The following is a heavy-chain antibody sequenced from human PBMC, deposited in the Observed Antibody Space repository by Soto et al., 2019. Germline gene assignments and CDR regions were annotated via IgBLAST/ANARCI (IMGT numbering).Heavy chain of an antibody. D-gene: IGHD2-2*01. V-gene: IGHV3-30*18. J-gene: IGHJ6*02. Sequence: GGSLILSCAASGFTFSSYGMHWVRQAPGKGLEWVAVISYDGSNKYYADSVKGRFTISRDNSKNTLYLQMNSLRAEDTAVYYCAKAQYCSSTSCSYGMDVWGQGTTVTVSS. CDR2: ISYDGSNK. CDR1: GFTFSSYG. CDR3: AKAQYCSSTSCSYGMDV.